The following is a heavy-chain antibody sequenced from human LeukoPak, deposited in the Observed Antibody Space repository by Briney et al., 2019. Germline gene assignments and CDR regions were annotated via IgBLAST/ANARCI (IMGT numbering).Heavy chain of an antibody. J-gene: IGHJ4*02. Sequence: SETLSLTCTVSGGSISSSSYYWGWIRQPPGKGLEWIGSIYYSGSTYYNPSLKSRVTISVDTSKNQFSLKLSSVTAADTAVYYCARANYDFWSGFTAEFDYWGQGTLVTVSS. CDR3: ARANYDFWSGFTAEFDY. CDR2: IYYSGST. D-gene: IGHD3-3*01. V-gene: IGHV4-39*07. CDR1: GGSISSSSYY.